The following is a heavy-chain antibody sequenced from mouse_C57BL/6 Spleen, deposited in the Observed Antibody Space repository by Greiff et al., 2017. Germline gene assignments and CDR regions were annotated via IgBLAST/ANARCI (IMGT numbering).Heavy chain of an antibody. CDR2: IDPNSGGT. D-gene: IGHD2-2*01. Sequence: QVQLQQSGAELVKPGPSVKLSCKASGYTFTSYWMHWVQQRPGRGLEWIGRIDPNSGGTKYNEKFKSKATLTVDKPSSTAYMQLSSLTSEDSAVYYCARCRNYGYDYYAMDYWGQGTSVTVSS. CDR1: GYTFTSYW. CDR3: ARCRNYGYDYYAMDY. V-gene: IGHV1-72*01. J-gene: IGHJ4*01.